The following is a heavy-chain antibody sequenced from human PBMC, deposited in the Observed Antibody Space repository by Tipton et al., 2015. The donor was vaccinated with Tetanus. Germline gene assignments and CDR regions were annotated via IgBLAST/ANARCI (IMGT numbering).Heavy chain of an antibody. D-gene: IGHD1-20*01. CDR3: ARDGANWNLGY. Sequence: QSGPEVKKPGASVKVSCKASGYTFTRYGISWVRQAPGQGLEWMGWISAIGNTNYEQKVQGRVTMTRDTSISTAYMELSRLRSDDTAVYYCARDGANWNLGYWGQGTLVTVSS. J-gene: IGHJ4*02. CDR2: ISAIGNT. V-gene: IGHV1-18*01. CDR1: GYTFTRYG.